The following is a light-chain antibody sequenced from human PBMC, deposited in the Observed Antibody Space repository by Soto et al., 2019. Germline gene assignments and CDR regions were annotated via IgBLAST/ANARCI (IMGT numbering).Light chain of an antibody. CDR3: QQYNSYSRT. CDR1: QSISSW. J-gene: IGKJ1*01. CDR2: KAS. Sequence: DIQMTQSSSTLSASVGDRVSITCRASQSISSWLAWYQQKPGKAPKLLIYKASSLESGVPSRFSGSGSGTEFTLTISSLQPDDFATYYCQQYNSYSRTFGQGTKWIS. V-gene: IGKV1-5*03.